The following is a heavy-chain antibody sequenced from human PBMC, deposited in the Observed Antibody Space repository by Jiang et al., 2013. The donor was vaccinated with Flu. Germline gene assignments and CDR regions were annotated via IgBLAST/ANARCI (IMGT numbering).Heavy chain of an antibody. CDR3: ARQGVNSSPFDY. CDR1: GGSISSSSYY. J-gene: IGHJ4*02. CDR2: IYYNGKT. V-gene: IGHV4-39*07. Sequence: GLVKPSETLSLTCTVSGGSISSSSYYWGWIRQPPGKGLEWIGSIYYNGKTYFNPSLKSRVTISVDTSKNQFSLKLSSVTAADTAVYYCARQGVNSSPFDYWGQGTLVTVSS. D-gene: IGHD2/OR15-2a*01.